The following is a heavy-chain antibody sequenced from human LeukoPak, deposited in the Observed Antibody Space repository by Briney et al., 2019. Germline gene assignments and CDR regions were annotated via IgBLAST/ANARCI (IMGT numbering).Heavy chain of an antibody. CDR2: IGSSGSIT. Sequence: GGSLRLSCAGSGFTFSNFEMNWVRQAPGKGLEWVSYIGSSGSITHYADSVKGRFTISRDNAKSSLYLQLNSLRAVDTADYYCARFRYGLDVWGQGTTVTVSS. CDR1: GFTFSNFE. V-gene: IGHV3-48*03. CDR3: ARFRYGLDV. J-gene: IGHJ6*02.